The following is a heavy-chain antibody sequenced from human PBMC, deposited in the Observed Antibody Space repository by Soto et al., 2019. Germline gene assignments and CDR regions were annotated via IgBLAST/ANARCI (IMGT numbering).Heavy chain of an antibody. CDR2: IYGDGRGM. J-gene: IGHJ4*02. CDR3: AKDREPDGRWDIDH. V-gene: IGHV3-23*01. Sequence: GGSLRLSCAASGFAFNTYTMNWIRQTPGKGLEWVSGIYGDGRGMFYADFVRGRFIISRDNSKNTVSLQMNGLRAEDTAVYFCAKDREPDGRWDIDHWGQGTLVTVSS. CDR1: GFAFNTYT. D-gene: IGHD6-13*01.